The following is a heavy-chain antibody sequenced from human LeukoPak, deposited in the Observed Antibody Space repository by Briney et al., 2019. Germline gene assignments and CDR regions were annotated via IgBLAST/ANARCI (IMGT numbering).Heavy chain of an antibody. CDR1: GGSIRSYY. CDR2: IYYSGST. J-gene: IGHJ5*02. Sequence: SETLSLTCSVSGGSIRSYYWSWIRQPPGKGLEWIGYIYYSGSTNYNPSLKSRVTISVDTSKNQFSLKLSSVTDADTAVYYCARPPYSSGLGGNWFDPWGQGTLVTVSS. D-gene: IGHD6-19*01. CDR3: ARPPYSSGLGGNWFDP. V-gene: IGHV4-59*12.